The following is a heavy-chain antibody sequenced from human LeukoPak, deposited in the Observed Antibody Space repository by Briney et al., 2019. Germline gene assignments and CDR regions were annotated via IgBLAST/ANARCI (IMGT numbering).Heavy chain of an antibody. CDR1: GGSISSSSYY. D-gene: IGHD2-21*01. CDR2: IYYSGST. Sequence: SETLSLTCTVSGGSISSSSYYWGWIHQPPGKGLEWIGSIYYSGSTYYNPSLKSRVTISVDTSKNQFSLKLSSVTAADTAVYYCARGGIVVVIPGWFDPWGQGTLVTVSS. V-gene: IGHV4-39*01. J-gene: IGHJ5*02. CDR3: ARGGIVVVIPGWFDP.